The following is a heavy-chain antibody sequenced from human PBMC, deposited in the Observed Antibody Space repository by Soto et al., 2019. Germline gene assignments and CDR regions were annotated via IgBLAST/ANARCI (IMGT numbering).Heavy chain of an antibody. D-gene: IGHD2-15*01. Sequence: SETLSLTCTVSGGSISSSSYYWGWIRQPPGKGLEWIGSIYYSGSTYYNPSLKSRVTISVDTSKNQFSLKLSSVTAADTAVYYCARQKAPSFGQLIGSDISVVGNWFDPWGQGTLVTVSS. V-gene: IGHV4-39*01. CDR1: GGSISSSSYY. J-gene: IGHJ5*02. CDR2: IYYSGST. CDR3: ARQKAPSFGQLIGSDISVVGNWFDP.